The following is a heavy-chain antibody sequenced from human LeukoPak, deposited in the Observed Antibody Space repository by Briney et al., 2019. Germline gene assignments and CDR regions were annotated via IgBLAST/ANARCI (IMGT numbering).Heavy chain of an antibody. CDR1: GYTFTSYD. J-gene: IGHJ6*03. V-gene: IGHV1-8*01. D-gene: IGHD5-12*01. Sequence: VSVKVSCKASGYTFTSYDINWVRQATGQGLEWMGWMNPNSGNTGYAQKFQGRVTMTRNTSISTAYMELSSLRSEDTAVYYCARTQYSGYDFVSYYYYYYMDVWGKGTTVTVSS. CDR2: MNPNSGNT. CDR3: ARTQYSGYDFVSYYYYYYMDV.